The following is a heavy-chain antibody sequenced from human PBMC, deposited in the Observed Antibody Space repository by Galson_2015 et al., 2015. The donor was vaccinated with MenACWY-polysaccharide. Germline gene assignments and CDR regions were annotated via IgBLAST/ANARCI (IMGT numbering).Heavy chain of an antibody. CDR2: IKQDGSEK. Sequence: SLRLSCAASGFTFSTYWMHWVRQAPGKELEWVASIKQDGSEKYLVDSVKGRFTISRDNAENSLFLQMNSLRAEDTAVYYCARERWVRGVFFDQWGQGTLVTVSS. J-gene: IGHJ4*02. D-gene: IGHD3-10*01. V-gene: IGHV3-7*01. CDR3: ARERWVRGVFFDQ. CDR1: GFTFSTYW.